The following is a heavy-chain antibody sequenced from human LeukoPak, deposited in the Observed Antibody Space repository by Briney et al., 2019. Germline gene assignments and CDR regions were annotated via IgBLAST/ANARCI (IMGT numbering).Heavy chain of an antibody. D-gene: IGHD3-22*01. J-gene: IGHJ6*03. CDR1: GYTFTSYG. Sequence: ASVKVSCKASGYTFTSYGISWVRQAPGQGLEWMGWISAYNGNTHYAQKLQGRVTMTTDTSTSTVYMELRSLRSDDTAVYYCARDLYDSSGYYFLGYYYYYYMDVWGKGTTVTVSS. CDR3: ARDLYDSSGYYFLGYYYYYYMDV. V-gene: IGHV1-18*01. CDR2: ISAYNGNT.